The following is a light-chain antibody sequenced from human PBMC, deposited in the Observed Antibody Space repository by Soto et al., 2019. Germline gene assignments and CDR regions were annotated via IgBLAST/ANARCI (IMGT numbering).Light chain of an antibody. Sequence: QAVVTQPPSVSGVPGQRVTISCTGSSSNIGAGYNVHWCQQLPGTAPKLLIYGNSNRPSGVPDRFSGSKSGTSASLAITGLQAEDEADYYCQSYDSSLSGSVVFGGGTKVTVL. CDR2: GNS. CDR3: QSYDSSLSGSVV. CDR1: SSNIGAGYN. J-gene: IGLJ2*01. V-gene: IGLV1-40*01.